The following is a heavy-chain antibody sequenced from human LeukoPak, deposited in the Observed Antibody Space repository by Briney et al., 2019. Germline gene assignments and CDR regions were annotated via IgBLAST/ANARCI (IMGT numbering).Heavy chain of an antibody. CDR2: ISGSGDIT. Sequence: GGSVSFNCAASGFTLSSYAMSWVRQAPGKGLEWVSAISGSGDITYLADSVKGRFTISRDNSKNTLYLQMNSLRTEDTAVYYCAKGSSCTNNICYSSFTDFWGPGTMVTVSS. J-gene: IGHJ3*01. D-gene: IGHD2-8*01. CDR3: AKGSSCTNNICYSSFTDF. V-gene: IGHV3-23*01. CDR1: GFTLSSYA.